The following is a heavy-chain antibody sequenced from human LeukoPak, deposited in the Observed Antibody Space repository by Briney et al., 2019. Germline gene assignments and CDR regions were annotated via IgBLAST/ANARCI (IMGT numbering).Heavy chain of an antibody. CDR1: GGSISRSDHY. CDR2: IYYNGIT. J-gene: IGHJ3*02. D-gene: IGHD4-17*01. V-gene: IGHV4-30-4*02. CDR3: RSSRGDYVAFDI. Sequence: PSETLSLTCSVSGGSISRSDHYWSWIRQPPGKGLEWIGNIYYNGITYYNPSLKSRVTISVDTSKNQFSLKLSSVTAADTAVYYCRSSRGDYVAFDIWGQGTMVTVSS.